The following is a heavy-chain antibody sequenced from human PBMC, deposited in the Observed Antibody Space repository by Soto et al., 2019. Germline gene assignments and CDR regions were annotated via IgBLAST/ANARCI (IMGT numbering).Heavy chain of an antibody. D-gene: IGHD3-22*01. V-gene: IGHV3-15*07. J-gene: IGHJ4*02. CDR3: PPVPSQAIYDSIGLYYLDF. CDR2: MKSKTDGGTT. Sequence: GGSLRLSCAASGFTFSNAWMNWVRQAPGKGLEWVGRMKSKTDGGTTDYAAPVKGRFTISRDDSKNTLYLQMHSLKTEDTAVYYCPPVPSQAIYDSIGLYYLDFWGQGTLVTVSS. CDR1: GFTFSNAW.